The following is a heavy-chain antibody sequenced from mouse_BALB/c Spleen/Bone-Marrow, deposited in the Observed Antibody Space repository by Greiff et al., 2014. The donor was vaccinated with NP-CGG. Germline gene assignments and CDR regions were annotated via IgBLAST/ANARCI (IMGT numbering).Heavy chain of an antibody. D-gene: IGHD2-14*01. CDR3: ARTKDRYDGYFDY. CDR2: ILPGSGST. V-gene: IGHV1-9*01. Sequence: QVQLQQSGTELMKPGASMKISCKATGYTFSSYWIEWVKQRPGHGLEWIGEILPGSGSTNYNEKFKGKATFTADTSSKTAYMQLSSLTSEDSAAYYCARTKDRYDGYFDYWGQGTTLTVSS. CDR1: GYTFSSYW. J-gene: IGHJ2*01.